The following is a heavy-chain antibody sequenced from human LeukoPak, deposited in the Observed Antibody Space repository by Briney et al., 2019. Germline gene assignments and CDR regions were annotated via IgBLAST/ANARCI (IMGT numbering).Heavy chain of an antibody. V-gene: IGHV1-8*03. CDR2: MNPNSGNT. D-gene: IGHD6-13*01. J-gene: IGHJ3*02. CDR1: GYTFTSYD. Sequence: ASVKVSCKASGYTFTSYDINWVRQATGQGLEWMGWMNPNSGNTGYAQKFQGRVTITRNTSISTAYMELSSLRSEDTAVYYCARGRYSEWRAGIAAAVPGDIWGQGTMVTVSS. CDR3: ARGRYSEWRAGIAAAVPGDI.